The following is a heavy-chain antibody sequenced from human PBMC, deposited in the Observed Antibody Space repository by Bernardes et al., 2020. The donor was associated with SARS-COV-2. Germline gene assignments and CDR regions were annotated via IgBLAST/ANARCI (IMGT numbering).Heavy chain of an antibody. J-gene: IGHJ4*02. D-gene: IGHD2-2*01. CDR3: ARALYCVSTSCHFDF. V-gene: IGHV4-59*01. CDR1: GSSFSSFY. CDR2: IYYGAAT. Sequence: ETLSLTCSVSGSSFSSFYWSWIRQSPGKGLEWIGYIYYGAATNYNPSLKSRVSVSIDTSKNLFSLTLTSVTAADTAVYYCARALYCVSTSCHFDFWGRGSLVTVSS.